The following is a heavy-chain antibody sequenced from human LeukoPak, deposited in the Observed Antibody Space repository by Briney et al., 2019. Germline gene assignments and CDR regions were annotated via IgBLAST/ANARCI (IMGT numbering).Heavy chain of an antibody. CDR3: ARDTLGEGEDANYAVYYFDY. CDR2: IKEDGTEK. J-gene: IGHJ4*02. Sequence: GGSLRLSCAASGLTFSNYWMSWVRQAPAKGLEWVANIKEDGTEKYYADSVKGRFTISRDNGKNSLDLQMNSLRADDTAVYYCARDTLGEGEDANYAVYYFDYWGQGTVVTVSS. D-gene: IGHD4/OR15-4a*01. V-gene: IGHV3-7*01. CDR1: GLTFSNYW.